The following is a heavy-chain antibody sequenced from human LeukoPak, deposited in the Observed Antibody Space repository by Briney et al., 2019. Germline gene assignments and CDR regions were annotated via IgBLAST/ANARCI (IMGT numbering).Heavy chain of an antibody. J-gene: IGHJ3*02. CDR3: ARDRGVGAPYRGSDAFDI. CDR1: GGSISSFY. Sequence: PSETLSLTCTVSGGSISSFYWSWIRQPPGKGLQWIGYIYYSGITRYNPSLKSRVTISVDTSKNQFSLKLSSVTAADTAVYYCARDRGVGAPYRGSDAFDIWGQGTMVTVSS. D-gene: IGHD1-26*01. V-gene: IGHV4-59*01. CDR2: IYYSGIT.